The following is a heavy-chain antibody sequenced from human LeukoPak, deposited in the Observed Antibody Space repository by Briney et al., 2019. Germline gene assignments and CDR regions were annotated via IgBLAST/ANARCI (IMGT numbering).Heavy chain of an antibody. CDR3: ARKTYYYGSGSYFVY. J-gene: IGHJ4*02. Sequence: ASVKVSCKASGYTFTSYDINWVRQATGQGLEWMGWMNPNSGNTGYAQKFQGRVTMTRNTSISTAYMELSSLRSEDTAVYYCARKTYYYGSGSYFVYWGRGTLVTVSS. D-gene: IGHD3-10*01. CDR2: MNPNSGNT. CDR1: GYTFTSYD. V-gene: IGHV1-8*01.